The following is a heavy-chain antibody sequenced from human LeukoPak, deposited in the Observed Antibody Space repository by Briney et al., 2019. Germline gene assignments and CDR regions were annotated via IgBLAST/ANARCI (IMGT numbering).Heavy chain of an antibody. D-gene: IGHD6-13*01. CDR3: AKYRQQLVRIFDY. V-gene: IGHV3-23*01. J-gene: IGHJ4*02. Sequence: GGSLRLSCATSGFNFEDYAMNWVRQAPGKGPEWVSVISASGGTTYYAESVKDRFTISRDNSKNMLYLQMNSLRVEDTAVYYCAKYRQQLVRIFDYWGQGTLITVSS. CDR1: GFNFEDYA. CDR2: ISASGGTT.